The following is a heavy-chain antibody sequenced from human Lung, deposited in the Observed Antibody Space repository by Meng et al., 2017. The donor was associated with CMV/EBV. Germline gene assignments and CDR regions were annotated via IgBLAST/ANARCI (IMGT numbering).Heavy chain of an antibody. D-gene: IGHD1-14*01. V-gene: IGHV4-39*01. Sequence: QLRLQESGPGLVKPSETLSLTCPVVGGSISSSSHYGAWIRQTPGEGLEWIGSVVYSGTTYYTSSLKSRVSISVDTSKNQFSLKLSSVTAADTAMYYCARHHHSPTFDYWGQGTLVTVSS. J-gene: IGHJ4*02. CDR1: GGSISSSSHY. CDR3: ARHHHSPTFDY. CDR2: VVYSGTT.